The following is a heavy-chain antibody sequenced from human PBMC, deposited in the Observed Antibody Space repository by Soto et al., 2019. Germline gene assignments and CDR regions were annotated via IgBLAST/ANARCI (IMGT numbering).Heavy chain of an antibody. D-gene: IGHD2-21*01. CDR1: GYTFTSYG. CDR3: ARVGGGEIEAFDI. J-gene: IGHJ3*02. CDR2: ISAYNGNT. Sequence: QVQLVQSGAEVKKPGASVKVSCKASGYTFTSYGISWVRQAPGQGLEWMGWISAYNGNTNYAQKLQGRVTLNTDTSTSTAYMELRRLRSDDAAVYYCARVGGGEIEAFDIWGQGTMVTVSS. V-gene: IGHV1-18*04.